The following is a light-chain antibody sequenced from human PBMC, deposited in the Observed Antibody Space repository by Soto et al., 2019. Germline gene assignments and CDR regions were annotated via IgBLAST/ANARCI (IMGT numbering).Light chain of an antibody. J-gene: IGKJ1*01. CDR3: QQYSNGNPRR. CDR2: RAS. Sequence: DKDMTQTVVTLAASPLDIATRYLSASQSLSGNLAWYQQKPGQAPRLLIFRASTRATGVQARFSGRGSGTDFTLTISGLQSEDFAVYYFQQYSNGNPRRFGPGTKVAIK. CDR1: QSLSGN. V-gene: IGKV3-15*01.